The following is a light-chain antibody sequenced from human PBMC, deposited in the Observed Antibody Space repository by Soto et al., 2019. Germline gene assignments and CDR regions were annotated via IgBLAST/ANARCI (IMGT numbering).Light chain of an antibody. J-gene: IGKJ1*01. CDR1: QTISTN. CDR2: SAS. Sequence: DRVMTQSPATLSVSPGDRATLSCRASQTISTNLAWYQQKPGQAPRLLIHSASTRATGIPARFSGSGSGTEFTLTNSSLQSEDFAVYYCQQYHNWPWTFGQGTEVEIK. V-gene: IGKV3-15*01. CDR3: QQYHNWPWT.